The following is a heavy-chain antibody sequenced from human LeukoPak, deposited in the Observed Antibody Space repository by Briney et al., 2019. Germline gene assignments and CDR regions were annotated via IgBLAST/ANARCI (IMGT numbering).Heavy chain of an antibody. D-gene: IGHD3-10*01. J-gene: IGHJ4*02. V-gene: IGHV3-23*01. CDR2: ISGSGGST. Sequence: GGSLRLSCAASGFTFSTYAMSWVRQAPGKGLEWVSAISGSGGSTYYADSVKGRFTISRDNSKNTLYLQMNSLRAEDTAVYYCAKGGGLWFGELLQWGQGTLVTVSS. CDR1: GFTFSTYA. CDR3: AKGGGLWFGELLQ.